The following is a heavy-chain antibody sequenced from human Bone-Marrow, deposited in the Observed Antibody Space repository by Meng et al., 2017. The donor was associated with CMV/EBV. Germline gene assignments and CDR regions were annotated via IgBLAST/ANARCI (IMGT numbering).Heavy chain of an antibody. Sequence: GESLKISCAASGFTFSDYYMTWIRQAPGKGLEWVSYISSSGYTISYADPVKGRFTISRDNAKNSLYLQMNSLRAEDMALYYCAKDITRAGGIFGVNGMDVWGQGTTVTVSS. J-gene: IGHJ6*02. CDR3: AKDITRAGGIFGVNGMDV. CDR1: GFTFSDYY. CDR2: ISSSGYTI. V-gene: IGHV3-11*01. D-gene: IGHD3-3*01.